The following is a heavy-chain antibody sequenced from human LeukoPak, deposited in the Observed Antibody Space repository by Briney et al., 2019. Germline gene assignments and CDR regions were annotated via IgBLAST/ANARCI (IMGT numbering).Heavy chain of an antibody. Sequence: SETLSLTCTVSGGSISSSSYYWGWIRQPPGMGLEWIGSIYHSGSTYYNPSLKSRITISVDTSKNQFSLKLSSVTAADTAVYYCGAFDIWGQGTMVTVSS. CDR3: GAFDI. V-gene: IGHV4-39*01. CDR1: GGSISSSSYY. J-gene: IGHJ3*02. CDR2: IYHSGST.